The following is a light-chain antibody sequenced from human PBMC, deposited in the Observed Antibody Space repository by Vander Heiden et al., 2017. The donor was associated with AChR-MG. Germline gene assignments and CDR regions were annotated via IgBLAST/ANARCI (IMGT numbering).Light chain of an antibody. V-gene: IGLV3-27*01. CDR1: VLAKKY. CDR2: KDT. Sequence: SYELTQPSSVSVSPGQTARITCSGDVLAKKYVRWFQQKPGQAPVLVIYKDTERPSGIPERISGSSSGTTVTLTISGAQVADEADYYCYSATDNNLGVFGGGTKLTVL. J-gene: IGLJ3*02. CDR3: YSATDNNLGV.